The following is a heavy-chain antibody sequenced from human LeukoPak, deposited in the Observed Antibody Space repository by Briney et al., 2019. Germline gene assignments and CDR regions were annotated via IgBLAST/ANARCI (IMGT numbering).Heavy chain of an antibody. V-gene: IGHV3-21*04. J-gene: IGHJ4*02. CDR3: AKDASGSYGHFDY. Sequence: GGSLRLSCAASGFTFSSYSMNWVRQAPGKGLEWVSSISSSSSYIYYADSVKGRFTISRDNAKNSPYLQMNSLRAEDMALYYCAKDASGSYGHFDYWGQGTLVTVSS. D-gene: IGHD1-26*01. CDR2: ISSSSSYI. CDR1: GFTFSSYS.